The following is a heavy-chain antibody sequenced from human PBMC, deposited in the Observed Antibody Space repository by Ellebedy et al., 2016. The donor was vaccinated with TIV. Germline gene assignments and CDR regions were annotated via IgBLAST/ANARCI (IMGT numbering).Heavy chain of an antibody. J-gene: IGHJ4*02. CDR1: GFTFNSYA. CDR2: ISYDGSSD. CDR3: ARDLDKSSGWYGGAAY. V-gene: IGHV3-30-3*01. D-gene: IGHD6-19*01. Sequence: GESLKISCAASGFTFNSYAMHWVRQAPGKGLEWVAVISYDGSSDFYADYVKGRFTISRDNSMTTLYLEMNSLRAEDPAVYYCARDLDKSSGWYGGAAYWGQGPESPSPQ.